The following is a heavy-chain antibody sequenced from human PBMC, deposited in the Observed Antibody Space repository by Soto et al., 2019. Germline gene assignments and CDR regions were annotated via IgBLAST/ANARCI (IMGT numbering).Heavy chain of an antibody. Sequence: VKVSCKASGGTFSSYAISWVRQGPGQGLEWMGGIIPIFGTANYAQKFQGRVTITADESTSTAYMELSSLRSEDTAVYYCARVGRLGELSFFDYWGQGTLVTVSS. CDR1: GGTFSSYA. CDR3: ARVGRLGELSFFDY. D-gene: IGHD3-16*02. V-gene: IGHV1-69*13. CDR2: IIPIFGTA. J-gene: IGHJ4*02.